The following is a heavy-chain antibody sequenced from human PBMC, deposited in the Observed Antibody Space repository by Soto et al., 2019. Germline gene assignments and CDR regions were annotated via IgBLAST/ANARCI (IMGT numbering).Heavy chain of an antibody. Sequence: QVQLVESGGGLVKPGGSLRLSCAASGFTFSDYYMSWIRQAPGKGLEWVSYISSSGSTIYYADSVKGRFTISRDNAKNSLYMQMNSLRAEDTAVYYCARAGTIFGVVINYYYYYMDVWGKGSTVTVSS. V-gene: IGHV3-11*01. CDR1: GFTFSDYY. CDR2: ISSSGSTI. D-gene: IGHD3-3*01. CDR3: ARAGTIFGVVINYYYYYMDV. J-gene: IGHJ6*03.